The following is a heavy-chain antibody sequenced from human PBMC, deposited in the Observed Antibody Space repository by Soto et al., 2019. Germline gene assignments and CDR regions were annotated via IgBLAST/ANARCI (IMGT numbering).Heavy chain of an antibody. D-gene: IGHD3-22*01. CDR2: ISGSGGST. J-gene: IGHJ4*02. V-gene: IGHV3-23*01. Sequence: GGSLRLSCAVSGFTFSSYAMSWVRQAPGKGLEWVSAISGSGGSTYYADSEKGRFTISRDNSKNTLYLQMNSLRAEDTAVYYCAKATYYYDTSGYFETPYFGYWGQGTLVTVSS. CDR1: GFTFSSYA. CDR3: AKATYYYDTSGYFETPYFGY.